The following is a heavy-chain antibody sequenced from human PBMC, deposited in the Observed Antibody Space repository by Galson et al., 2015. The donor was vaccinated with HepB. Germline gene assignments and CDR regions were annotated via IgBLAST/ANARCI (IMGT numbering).Heavy chain of an antibody. D-gene: IGHD3-10*01. J-gene: IGHJ4*02. Sequence: SLRLSCAASGFTVSGNFMSWVRQAPGKRLEWVSAIYSDGTTYYADSVKGRFTNSRDNSENKLYLQMNSLRAEDTAVYYCARHIYYYGLGSYYDDWGQGTLVTVSS. V-gene: IGHV3-66*02. CDR2: IYSDGTT. CDR1: GFTVSGNF. CDR3: ARHIYYYGLGSYYDD.